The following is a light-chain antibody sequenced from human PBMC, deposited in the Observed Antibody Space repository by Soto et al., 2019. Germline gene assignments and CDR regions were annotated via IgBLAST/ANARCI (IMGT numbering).Light chain of an antibody. J-gene: IGKJ2*01. V-gene: IGKV3-20*01. Sequence: EMVLTQSPGTLALSPGERATLSCRASQSGSSSYLAWYQQKPGQAPMLLIYGASSRATGIPDRFSGSGSGTDFTLTISRLEPEEFAVYYCQQYGSSPQTFGQGTKLEIK. CDR2: GAS. CDR3: QQYGSSPQT. CDR1: QSGSSSY.